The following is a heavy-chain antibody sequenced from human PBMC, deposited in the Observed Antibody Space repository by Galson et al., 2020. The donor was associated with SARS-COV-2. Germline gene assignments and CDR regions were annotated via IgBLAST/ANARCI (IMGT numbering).Heavy chain of an antibody. Sequence: ASETLSLTCSVSGGSISSHLWSWIRQPPGKGPEWIGHIFHRGSTNFNSSLKSRVTISVDTVKSQFSLRLSSVTAADTAVYYCAGSHYDSLTGYYDNSFDPWGQGTLVTVSS. J-gene: IGHJ5*02. CDR3: AGSHYDSLTGYYDNSFDP. V-gene: IGHV4-59*11. CDR2: IFHRGST. CDR1: GGSISSHL. D-gene: IGHD3-9*01.